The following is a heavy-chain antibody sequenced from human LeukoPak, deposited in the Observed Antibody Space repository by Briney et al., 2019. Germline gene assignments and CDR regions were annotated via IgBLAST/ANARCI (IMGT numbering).Heavy chain of an antibody. D-gene: IGHD3-22*01. V-gene: IGHV3-21*01. CDR1: GFTFSSYN. Sequence: AGGSLRLSCAASGFTFSSYNMNWVRQAPGKGLEWVSSISTSSIYIYYADSVKGRFTISRDNAKNSLYLQMNSLRAEDTAVYYCARDLVYYDSSGGDYWGQGTLVTVSS. J-gene: IGHJ4*02. CDR3: ARDLVYYDSSGGDY. CDR2: ISTSSIYI.